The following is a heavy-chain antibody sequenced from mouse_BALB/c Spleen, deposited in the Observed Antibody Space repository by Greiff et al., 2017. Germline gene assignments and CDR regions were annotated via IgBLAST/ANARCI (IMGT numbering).Heavy chain of an antibody. CDR1: GFTFSDYY. V-gene: IGHV5-4*02. Sequence: EVQVVESGGGLVKPGGSLKLSCAASGFTFSDYYMYWVRQTPEKRLEWVATISDGGSYTYYPDSVKGRFTISRDNAKNNLYLQMSSLKSEDTAMYYCARVDNYYAMDYWGQGTSVTVSS. CDR3: ARVDNYYAMDY. CDR2: ISDGGSYT. J-gene: IGHJ4*01.